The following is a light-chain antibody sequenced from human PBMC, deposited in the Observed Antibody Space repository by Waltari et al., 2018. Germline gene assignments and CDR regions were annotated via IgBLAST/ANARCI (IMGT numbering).Light chain of an antibody. V-gene: IGKV1-16*02. CDR2: GAS. CDR1: RGITNY. CDR3: QQYHSYPLT. Sequence: DIQMTQSPSSLSASVGDRVTLTCRASRGITNYLAWFQHKPGNAPKSLCYGASGLQSGVPSKFSGSGSGTDFTLTISSLQPEDFATYYCQQYHSYPLTFGGGTKVEIK. J-gene: IGKJ4*01.